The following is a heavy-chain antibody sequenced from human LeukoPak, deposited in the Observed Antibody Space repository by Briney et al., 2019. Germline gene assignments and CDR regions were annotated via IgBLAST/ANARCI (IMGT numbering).Heavy chain of an antibody. Sequence: PSETLSLTCAVSGYSISSSNWWGWIRQPPGKGLEWIGYIYYSGSTSYNPSLKSRVTISVDTSKNQFSLKLSSVTATDTAVYYCARGLYSSSWYPNNWGQGTLVTASS. CDR3: ARGLYSSSWYPNN. V-gene: IGHV4-28*06. J-gene: IGHJ4*02. CDR1: GYSISSSNW. D-gene: IGHD6-13*01. CDR2: IYYSGST.